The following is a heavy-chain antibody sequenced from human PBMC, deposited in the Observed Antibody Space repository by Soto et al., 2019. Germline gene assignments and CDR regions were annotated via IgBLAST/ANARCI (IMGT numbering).Heavy chain of an antibody. D-gene: IGHD2-15*01. Sequence: SETLSLTCPVSGGSVSSYYWNWIRQPAGKGMEWIGRIYTGGSTNYNPSLKSRVTLSVATSKNQFSLRLTSVTAADTAVYYCARASVGPPGGGSWTMPFDFWGHGTLVTVSS. CDR3: ARASVGPPGGGSWTMPFDF. V-gene: IGHV4-4*07. CDR2: IYTGGST. CDR1: GGSVSSYY. J-gene: IGHJ4*03.